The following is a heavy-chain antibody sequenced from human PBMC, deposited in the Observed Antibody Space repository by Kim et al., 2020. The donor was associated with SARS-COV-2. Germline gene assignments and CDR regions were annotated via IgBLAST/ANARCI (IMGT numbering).Heavy chain of an antibody. Sequence: KYYADSVKGRFTISRDNSKNTLYLQMNSLRAEDTAVYDCAKDLGSGWYGYWGQGTLVTVSS. D-gene: IGHD6-19*01. CDR2: K. CDR3: AKDLGSGWYGY. V-gene: IGHV3-30*02. J-gene: IGHJ4*02.